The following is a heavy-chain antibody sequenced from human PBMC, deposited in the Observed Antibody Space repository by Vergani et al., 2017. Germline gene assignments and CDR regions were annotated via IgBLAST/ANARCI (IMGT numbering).Heavy chain of an antibody. CDR3: ARQSRDVFCTNGVCPLGY. V-gene: IGHV3-48*01. CDR2: ISRSSSTI. Sequence: EVQMVESGGGLVKPGGSLRLSCAASGFTFIMHAMSWVRQAPGKGLEWVSYISRSSSTIYYADSVKGRFTISRDNAKNSLHLQMNNLRAEDTAVYYCARQSRDVFCTNGVCPLGYWGQGALVTVSS. J-gene: IGHJ4*02. D-gene: IGHD2-8*01. CDR1: GFTFIMHA.